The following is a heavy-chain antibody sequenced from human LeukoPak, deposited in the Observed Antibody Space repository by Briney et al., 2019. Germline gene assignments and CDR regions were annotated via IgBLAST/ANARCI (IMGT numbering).Heavy chain of an antibody. V-gene: IGHV3-7*01. J-gene: IGHJ4*02. CDR3: ARRGGSSSRRSPINY. CDR2: IKQDGSQR. CDR1: GFTYSDYW. Sequence: HTGGSLRLSCTASGFTYSDYWMTWVRQAPEKGPEWVANIKQDGSQRYYVDSVRGRFTISRDNAKNSLFLQMNGLRAEDTAVYYCARRGGSSSRRSPINYWGQGTLVTVSS. D-gene: IGHD6-6*01.